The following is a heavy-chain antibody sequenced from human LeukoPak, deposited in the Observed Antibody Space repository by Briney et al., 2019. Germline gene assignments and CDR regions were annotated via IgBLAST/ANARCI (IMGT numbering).Heavy chain of an antibody. CDR1: GFTFSTFSNYG. CDR3: AKDSAISGGYYYDSSGYNDY. Sequence: PGGSLRLSCAASGFTFSTFSNYGMSWVRQAPGKGLEWVSAISDSGGKTYYADSMKGRFTISRDNSKNTLYLQMNSLRAEDTAVYYCAKDSAISGGYYYDSSGYNDYWGQGTLVTVSS. D-gene: IGHD3-22*01. V-gene: IGHV3-23*01. CDR2: ISDSGGKT. J-gene: IGHJ4*02.